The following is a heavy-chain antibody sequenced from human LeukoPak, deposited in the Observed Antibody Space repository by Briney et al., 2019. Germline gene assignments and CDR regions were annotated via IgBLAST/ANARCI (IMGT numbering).Heavy chain of an antibody. CDR2: INPSCGST. CDR1: GYTFTSYY. Sequence: ASVKVSCKASGYTFTSYYMHWVRQAPGQGLEWMGIINPSCGSTSYAQKFQGRVTMTRDMSTSTVYMELSSPRSEDTAVYYCAKAPVPIIATNWFDPWGQGTLVTVSS. D-gene: IGHD2-2*01. V-gene: IGHV1-46*01. CDR3: AKAPVPIIATNWFDP. J-gene: IGHJ5*02.